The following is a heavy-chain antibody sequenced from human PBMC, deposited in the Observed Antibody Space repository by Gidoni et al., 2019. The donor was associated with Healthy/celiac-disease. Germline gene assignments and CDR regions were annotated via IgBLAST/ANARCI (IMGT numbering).Heavy chain of an antibody. CDR3: ARGGGSSSSPRRGGYYYYGMDV. CDR2: IIPILGIA. CDR1: GGTFSSYT. Sequence: QVQLVQSGAEVKKPGSSVKVSCKASGGTFSSYTISWVRQAPGQGLEWMGRIIPILGIANYAQKFQGRVTITADKSTSTVYMELSSLRSEDTAVYYCARGGGSSSSPRRGGYYYYGMDVWGQGTTVTVSS. D-gene: IGHD6-6*01. J-gene: IGHJ6*02. V-gene: IGHV1-69*02.